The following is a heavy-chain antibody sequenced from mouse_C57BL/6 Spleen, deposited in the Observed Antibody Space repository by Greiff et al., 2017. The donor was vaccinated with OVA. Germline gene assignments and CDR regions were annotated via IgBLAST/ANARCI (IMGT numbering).Heavy chain of an antibody. Sequence: QVQLKQSGPGLVAPSQSLSITCTVSGLSLTSYGVDWVRQPPGTGLEWLGVIWGGGSTNYNSALMSRLSISNDNSKSQVVLNMNSLQTDDTSMYYCAKRGDYGGIFDYWGQGTTLTVSS. D-gene: IGHD2-4*01. CDR2: IWGGGST. CDR1: GLSLTSYG. J-gene: IGHJ2*01. V-gene: IGHV2-9*01. CDR3: AKRGDYGGIFDY.